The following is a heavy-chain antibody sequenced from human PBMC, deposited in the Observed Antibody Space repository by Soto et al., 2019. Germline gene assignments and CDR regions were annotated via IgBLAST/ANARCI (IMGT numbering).Heavy chain of an antibody. J-gene: IGHJ6*02. Sequence: QVQLAQSGAEVKKPGSSVKVSCKASGGTFSSYAISWVRQAPGQGLEWMGGIIPIFGTANYAQKFQGRVTITADESTSTAYMELSSLRSEDTAVYYCARGVAPRGYYYYYGMDVWGQGTTVTVSS. V-gene: IGHV1-69*01. D-gene: IGHD2-15*01. CDR3: ARGVAPRGYYYYYGMDV. CDR2: IIPIFGTA. CDR1: GGTFSSYA.